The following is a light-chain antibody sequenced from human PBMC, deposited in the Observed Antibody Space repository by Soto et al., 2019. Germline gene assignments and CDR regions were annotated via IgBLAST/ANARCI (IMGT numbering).Light chain of an antibody. CDR3: QQRINWPLT. CDR1: QSVSSF. V-gene: IGKV3-11*01. Sequence: EIVLTQSPATLSFSPGERATLSCRASQSVSSFLAWYQQKPGQAPRLLIYDASNRATGIPTRFSSSGSGTDFTLTISSLEPEDFAVYYCQQRINWPLTFGGGTKVEIK. CDR2: DAS. J-gene: IGKJ4*01.